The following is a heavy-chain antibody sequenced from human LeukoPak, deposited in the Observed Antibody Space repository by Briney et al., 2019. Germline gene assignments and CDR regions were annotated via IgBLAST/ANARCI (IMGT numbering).Heavy chain of an antibody. Sequence: SETLSLTCAVYGGSFSGYYWSWIRQPPGEGLEWFGEINHRGSTNYNPSLKSRVTISVDPSKNQFSLKLSSVTAADTAVYYCARPSSYGEKIGPYYFDYWGQGTLVTVSS. V-gene: IGHV4-34*01. CDR1: GGSFSGYY. D-gene: IGHD4-17*01. CDR2: INHRGST. J-gene: IGHJ4*02. CDR3: ARPSSYGEKIGPYYFDY.